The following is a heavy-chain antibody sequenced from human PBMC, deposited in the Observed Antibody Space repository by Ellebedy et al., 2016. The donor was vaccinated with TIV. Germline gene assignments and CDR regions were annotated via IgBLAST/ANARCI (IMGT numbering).Heavy chain of an antibody. Sequence: GGSLRLSXAASGFTFNNYAMSWVRQGPGRGLEWVSVVSAYGDDTYYPDSVKGRITISRDNARNSLYLQMNSLRAEDTAVYYCARDGPGGLIAAADYWGQGTLVSVSS. CDR2: VSAYGDDT. V-gene: IGHV3-23*01. D-gene: IGHD2-15*01. CDR3: ARDGPGGLIAAADY. J-gene: IGHJ4*02. CDR1: GFTFNNYA.